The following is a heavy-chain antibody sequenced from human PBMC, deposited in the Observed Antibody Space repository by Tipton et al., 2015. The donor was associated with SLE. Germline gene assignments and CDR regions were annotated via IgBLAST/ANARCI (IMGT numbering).Heavy chain of an antibody. CDR3: ARRIVGATTGWFDP. Sequence: TLSLTCTVSGGSISSGSYYWSWIRQPAGKGLEWIGHIYYSGSTNYNPSLKSRVTISVDTSKNQFSLKLSSVTAADTAVYYCARRIVGATTGWFDPWGQGTLVTVSS. CDR2: IYYSGST. J-gene: IGHJ5*02. D-gene: IGHD1-26*01. CDR1: GGSISSGSYY. V-gene: IGHV4-61*10.